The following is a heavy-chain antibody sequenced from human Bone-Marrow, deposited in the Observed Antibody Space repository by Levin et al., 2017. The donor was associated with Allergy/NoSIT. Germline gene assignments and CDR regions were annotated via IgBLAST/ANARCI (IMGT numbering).Heavy chain of an antibody. J-gene: IGHJ6*03. CDR3: ARDLSYYYYYMDV. CDR1: GYTFTGYY. CDR2: INPNSGGT. Sequence: ASVKVSCKASGYTFTGYYMHWVRQAPGQGLEWMGRINPNSGGTNYAQKFQGRVTMTRDTSISTAYMELSRLRSDDTAVYYCARDLSYYYYYMDVWGKGTTVTVSS. V-gene: IGHV1-2*06.